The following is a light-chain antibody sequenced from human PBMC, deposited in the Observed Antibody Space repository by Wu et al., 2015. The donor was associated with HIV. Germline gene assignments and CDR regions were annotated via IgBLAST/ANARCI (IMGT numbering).Light chain of an antibody. J-gene: IGKJ3*01. CDR2: GAT. CDR1: QSVNGRY. V-gene: IGKV3-20*01. Sequence: EIVLTQSPGTLSLSPGEKATLSCRASQSVNGRYLAWYQQKPGQAPSLLIYGATSRTTGVPDRFSGSGSGTDYTLTITRLEPEDSAVYYCQHFGTSFGPGTKVHI. CDR3: QHFGTS.